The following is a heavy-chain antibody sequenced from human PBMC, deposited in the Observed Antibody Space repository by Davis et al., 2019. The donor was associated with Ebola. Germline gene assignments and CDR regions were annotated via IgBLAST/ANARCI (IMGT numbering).Heavy chain of an antibody. CDR1: GFTFSGSA. Sequence: GGSLRLSCAASGFTFSGSAMHWVRQASGKGLEWVGRIRSKANSYATAYAASVKGRFTISRDDSKNTAYLQMNSLKTEDTAVYYCTTYESSGPYSDYWGQGTLVTVSS. CDR3: TTYESSGPYSDY. V-gene: IGHV3-73*01. CDR2: IRSKANSYAT. J-gene: IGHJ4*02. D-gene: IGHD3-22*01.